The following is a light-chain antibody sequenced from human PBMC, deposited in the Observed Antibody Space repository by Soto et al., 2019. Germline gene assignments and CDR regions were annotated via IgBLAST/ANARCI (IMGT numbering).Light chain of an antibody. J-gene: IGLJ2*01. Sequence: QLVLTQSSSASASLGSSVKLTCTLSSGHSSYIIAWHQQQPGKAPRYLMKLEGSGSYNKGSGVPDRFSGSSSGADRYLTISNLQFVDEADYYCETWDSNTLVVFGGGTKLTVL. V-gene: IGLV4-60*02. CDR3: ETWDSNTLVV. CDR1: SGHSSYI. CDR2: LEGSGSY.